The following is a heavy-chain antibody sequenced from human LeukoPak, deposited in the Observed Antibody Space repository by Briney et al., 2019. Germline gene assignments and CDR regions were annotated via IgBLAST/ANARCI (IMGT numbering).Heavy chain of an antibody. CDR3: ARDVETYYDFWSGYYRYFDY. CDR2: IKQDGSEK. CDR1: GFTFSDYY. V-gene: IGHV3-7*01. J-gene: IGHJ4*02. D-gene: IGHD3-3*01. Sequence: PGGSLRLSCAASGFTFSDYYMSWIRQAPGKGLEWVANIKQDGSEKYYVDSVKGRFTISRDNAKNSLYLQMNSLRAEDTAVYYCARDVETYYDFWSGYYRYFDYWGQGTLVTVSS.